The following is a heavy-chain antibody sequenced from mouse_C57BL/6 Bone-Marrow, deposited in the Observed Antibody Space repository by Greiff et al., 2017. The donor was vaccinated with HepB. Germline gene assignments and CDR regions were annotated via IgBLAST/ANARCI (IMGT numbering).Heavy chain of an antibody. CDR2: INPSSGYT. CDR3: TRGRYDYDGFAY. V-gene: IGHV1-7*01. J-gene: IGHJ3*01. D-gene: IGHD2-4*01. Sequence: VHLVESGAELAKPGASVKLSCKASGYTFTSYWMHWVKQRPGQGLEWIGYINPSSGYTKYNQKFKGKAILTADKSSSTAYMELRSLTSEDSAVYYCTRGRYDYDGFAYWGQGTLVTVSA. CDR1: GYTFTSYW.